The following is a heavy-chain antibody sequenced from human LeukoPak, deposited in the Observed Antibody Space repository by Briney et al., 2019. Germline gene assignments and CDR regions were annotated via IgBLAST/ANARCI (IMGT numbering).Heavy chain of an antibody. Sequence: GGSLRLSCAASGFTFSDAWMDWVRQAPRKGLEWVGHITNKADGVTTNYAAPVKGRFTISRDDSKNTLYLQMNSLETEDTAVYYCATGHMQFGGQGTLVTVSS. CDR3: ATGHMQF. V-gene: IGHV3-15*01. J-gene: IGHJ1*01. D-gene: IGHD3-10*01. CDR1: GFTFSDAW. CDR2: ITNKADGVTT.